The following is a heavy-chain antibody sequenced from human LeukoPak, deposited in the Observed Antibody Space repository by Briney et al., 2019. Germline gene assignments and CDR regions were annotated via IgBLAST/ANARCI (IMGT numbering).Heavy chain of an antibody. V-gene: IGHV4-34*01. Sequence: SETLSLTCAVYGGSFSGYYWSWIRQPPGKGLEWIGEINHSGSTNYNPSLRSRVTISVDTSKNQFSLKLSSVTAADTAVYYCARGPRLYSSSWYLGWFDPWGQGTLVTVSS. CDR3: ARGPRLYSSSWYLGWFDP. CDR1: GGSFSGYY. D-gene: IGHD6-13*01. J-gene: IGHJ5*02. CDR2: INHSGST.